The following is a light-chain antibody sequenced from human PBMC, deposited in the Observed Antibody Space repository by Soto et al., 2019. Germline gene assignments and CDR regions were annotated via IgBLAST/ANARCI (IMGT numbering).Light chain of an antibody. CDR3: QQYGSSPT. CDR1: QSVSSCY. V-gene: IGKV3-20*01. CDR2: GAS. Sequence: DMVLTPSRGTLSLSPWERATLSCLARQSVSSCYLAWYQQKRGQAPRLLVYGASSRATGIPDRFSGSGSGTDFTLTISRLEPADSAVYYCQQYGSSPTFGGGTKVDIK. J-gene: IGKJ4*01.